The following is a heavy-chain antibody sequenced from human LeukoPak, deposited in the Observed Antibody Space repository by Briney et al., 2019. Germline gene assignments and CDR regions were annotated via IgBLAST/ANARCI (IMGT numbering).Heavy chain of an antibody. CDR3: AKDLTVDAFDI. D-gene: IGHD1-20*01. V-gene: IGHV3-48*01. J-gene: IGHJ3*02. CDR1: GFTFSSYS. CDR2: ISSSSTI. Sequence: GGSLRLSCAASGFTFSSYSMNWVRQAPGKGREWVSYISSSSTIYYADSVKGRFTISRDNAKNSLYLQMNSLRAEDTAVYYCAKDLTVDAFDIWGQGTMVTVSS.